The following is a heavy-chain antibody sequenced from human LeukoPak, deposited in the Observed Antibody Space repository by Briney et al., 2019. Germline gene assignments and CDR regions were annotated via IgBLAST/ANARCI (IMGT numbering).Heavy chain of an antibody. J-gene: IGHJ6*02. Sequence: GGSLRLSCAASGFTFSSYDMHWVRQGTGKALEWVSAIGTAGDTYYPGSVKGRFTISRENGKNSLYLQMNSLRAGDTAVYYCAXSXXPTXDXLTXXRYYYYXMXAWGQGTXVTVS. CDR1: GFTFSSYD. D-gene: IGHD3-9*01. CDR2: IGTAGDT. V-gene: IGHV3-13*01. CDR3: AXSXXPTXDXLTXXRYYYYXMXA.